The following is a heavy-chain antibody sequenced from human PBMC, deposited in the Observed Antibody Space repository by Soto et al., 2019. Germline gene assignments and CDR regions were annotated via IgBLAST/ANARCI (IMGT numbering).Heavy chain of an antibody. J-gene: IGHJ4*02. CDR2: ISSSGSTI. D-gene: IGHD3-16*02. Sequence: LSCAASRFPFSHSYLSWIGEALVKGSLWVSYISSSGSTIYYADSVKGRFTISRDNAKNSLYLQMNSLRVEDTAVYYCAKDPDRYDYVWGTYRYIDHWGQGTLVTV. CDR3: AKDPDRYDYVWGTYRYIDH. CDR1: RFPFSHSY. V-gene: IGHV3-11*01.